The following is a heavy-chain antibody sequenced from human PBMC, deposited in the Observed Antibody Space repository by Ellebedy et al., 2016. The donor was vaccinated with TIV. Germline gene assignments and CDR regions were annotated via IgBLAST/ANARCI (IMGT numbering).Heavy chain of an antibody. Sequence: PGGSLRLSCAASGFSFSDYSMNWVRQAPGKGLEWVSYISSSSGAIYYADSVKGRFTVSRDNTNNSLFLQMNSLRAEDTALYYCARREGIGYHSAWGQGTLVTVSS. D-gene: IGHD3-22*01. J-gene: IGHJ5*02. CDR1: GFSFSDYS. CDR3: ARREGIGYHSA. V-gene: IGHV3-48*04. CDR2: ISSSSGAI.